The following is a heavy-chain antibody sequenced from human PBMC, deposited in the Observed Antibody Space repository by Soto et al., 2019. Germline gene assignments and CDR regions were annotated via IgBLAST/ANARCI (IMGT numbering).Heavy chain of an antibody. V-gene: IGHV3-23*01. Sequence: GGSLRLSCAASGFTFSSYAMSWVRQAPGKGLEWVSAISGSVGSTYYAESVKGRFTIYRDNSKNTLYLQMNSLRAVDTSVYYCENGRMFWAQGTLVTVSS. J-gene: IGHJ4*02. D-gene: IGHD3-10*02. CDR2: ISGSVGST. CDR3: ENGRMF. CDR1: GFTFSSYA.